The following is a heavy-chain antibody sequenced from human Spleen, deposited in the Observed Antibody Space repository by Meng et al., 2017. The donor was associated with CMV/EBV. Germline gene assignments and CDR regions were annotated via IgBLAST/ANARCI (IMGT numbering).Heavy chain of an antibody. D-gene: IGHD3-10*01. Sequence: ASVKVSCKASGYIFSDFGISWVRQAPGQGLEWMGWISASTGDTSYAQNIQGRLTMTTDTSTSTAYMEVRSLRSDDTAVYYCARAGVRGVIPNWFDPWGQGTLVTVSS. V-gene: IGHV1-18*01. CDR3: ARAGVRGVIPNWFDP. CDR1: GYIFSDFG. J-gene: IGHJ5*02. CDR2: ISASTGDT.